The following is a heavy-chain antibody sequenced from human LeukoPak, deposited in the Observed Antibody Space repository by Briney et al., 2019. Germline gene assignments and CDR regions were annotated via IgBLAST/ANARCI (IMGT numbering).Heavy chain of an antibody. CDR2: ISYDGSNI. J-gene: IGHJ5*02. V-gene: IGHV3-30*18. D-gene: IGHD2-21*01. Sequence: GGSLRLSCAASGFTFRSYGMHWVRQAPGKGLEWVAVISYDGSNIQYADSAKGRFTISRDNSKNTVYLQMNSLRSEDTAVYYCAKDPYRVIVATGNYLDPWGQGTLVTVSS. CDR1: GFTFRSYG. CDR3: AKDPYRVIVATGNYLDP.